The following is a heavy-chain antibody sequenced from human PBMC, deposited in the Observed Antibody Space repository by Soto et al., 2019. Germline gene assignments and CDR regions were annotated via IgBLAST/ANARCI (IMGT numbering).Heavy chain of an antibody. V-gene: IGHV3-21*01. CDR1: GFTFSSYS. D-gene: IGHD6-13*01. CDR3: ARDLHSSTHY. Sequence: VVSLRLSCAASGFTFSSYSMNWVRQAPGKGLEWVSSISSSSSYIYYADSVKGRFTISRDNAKNSLYLQMNSLRAEDTAVYYCARDLHSSTHYWGQGNLVTVSS. J-gene: IGHJ4*02. CDR2: ISSSSSYI.